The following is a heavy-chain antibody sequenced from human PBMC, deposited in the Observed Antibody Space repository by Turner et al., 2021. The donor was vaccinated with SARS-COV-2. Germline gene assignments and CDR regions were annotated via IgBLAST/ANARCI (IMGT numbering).Heavy chain of an antibody. J-gene: IGHJ6*02. D-gene: IGHD3-9*01. CDR1: AFTFSSYA. CDR3: AKDSGILTGYGYYYYGMDV. CDR2: ISYDGSNK. Sequence: QVQLVESGGGVVQPGRSLRLFCAASAFTFSSYAMHWVRQAPGKGLEWVAVISYDGSNKYYADSVKGRFTISRDNSKNTLYLQMNSLRAEDTAVYYCAKDSGILTGYGYYYYGMDVWGQGTTVTVSS. V-gene: IGHV3-30*04.